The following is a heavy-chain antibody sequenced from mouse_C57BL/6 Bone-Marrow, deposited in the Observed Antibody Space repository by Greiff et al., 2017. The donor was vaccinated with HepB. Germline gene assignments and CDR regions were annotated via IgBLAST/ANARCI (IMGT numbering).Heavy chain of an antibody. J-gene: IGHJ3*01. Sequence: EVKLVESGGGLVQPGASLRLSCAASGFTFNDYQMSWVHQAPGKAPEWLALIRNKANGYTTEYTASVKGRFTISRDNSQNILYLQMNTLRAEDSATYYCVKAVSSGSSYTWFAYWGQGTLVTVSA. CDR3: VKAVSSGSSYTWFAY. D-gene: IGHD1-1*01. V-gene: IGHV7-4*01. CDR2: IRNKANGYTT. CDR1: GFTFNDYQ.